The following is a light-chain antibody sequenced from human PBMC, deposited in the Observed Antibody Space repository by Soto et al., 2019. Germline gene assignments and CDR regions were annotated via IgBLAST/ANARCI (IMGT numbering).Light chain of an antibody. Sequence: LTQSPGTLALSPGERATLTCRPRQSVSSSYLAWYQQKPGQAPRLLIYGASSRATGIPDRFSGSGSGTDFTLTISRLEXEDFAVYYCQQYGSAPRTFGQGTKGDI. J-gene: IGKJ1*01. CDR3: QQYGSAPRT. V-gene: IGKV3-20*01. CDR1: QSVSSSY. CDR2: GAS.